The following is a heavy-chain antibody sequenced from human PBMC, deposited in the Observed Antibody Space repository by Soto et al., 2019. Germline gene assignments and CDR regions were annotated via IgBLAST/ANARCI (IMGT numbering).Heavy chain of an antibody. CDR1: GFTFSNAW. CDR2: IKSKTDGGTT. Sequence: EVQLVESGGGLVKPGGSLRLSCAASGFTFSNAWMNWVRQAPGKGLEWVGRIKSKTDGGTTDYAAPVKGRFTISRDDSKNTLYLQMNSLKSEDTAVYYCTTVGTYDSSGYYLGVDYWGQGTLVTVSS. CDR3: TTVGTYDSSGYYLGVDY. J-gene: IGHJ4*02. D-gene: IGHD3-22*01. V-gene: IGHV3-15*07.